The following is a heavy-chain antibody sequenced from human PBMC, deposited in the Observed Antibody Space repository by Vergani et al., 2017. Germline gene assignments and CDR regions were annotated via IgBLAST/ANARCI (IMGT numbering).Heavy chain of an antibody. Sequence: QVQLVESGGGVVQPGRSLRLSCAASGFTFSSYGMHWVRQAPGKGLEWVAVISYDGSNKYYADSVKGRFTISRDNSKNTLYLQMNSLRAEDTAVYYCAKGSGYSFGRDYYGMDVWGQGTTVTVSS. D-gene: IGHD5-18*01. CDR1: GFTFSSYG. V-gene: IGHV3-30*18. CDR2: ISYDGSNK. CDR3: AKGSGYSFGRDYYGMDV. J-gene: IGHJ6*02.